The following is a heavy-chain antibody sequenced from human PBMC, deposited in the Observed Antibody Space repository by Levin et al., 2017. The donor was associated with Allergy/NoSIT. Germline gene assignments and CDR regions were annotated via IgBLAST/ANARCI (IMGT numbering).Heavy chain of an antibody. Sequence: SQTLSLTCSVSGDSVHGATFYWSWIRHFPGKGLEWIGFIHRSGSAYYNPSLKSRLTMSIDTSKRQFSLRLTSVTVADTAVYYCARDECAWFGECYGMDVWGQGTTVVVSS. V-gene: IGHV4-31*03. CDR3: ARDECAWFGECYGMDV. CDR2: IHRSGSA. J-gene: IGHJ6*02. CDR1: GDSVHGATFY. D-gene: IGHD3-10*01.